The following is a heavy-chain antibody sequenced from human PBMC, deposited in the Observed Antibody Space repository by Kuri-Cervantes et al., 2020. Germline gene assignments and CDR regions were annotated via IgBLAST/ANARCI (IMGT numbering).Heavy chain of an antibody. Sequence: LSLTCAASGFTVSSNYMSWVRQAPGKGLEWVSVIYSGGSTYYADSVKGRFTISRDNSKNTLYLQMNSLRAEDTAVYYCARAGDWDAFDIWGQGTMVTVSS. J-gene: IGHJ3*02. CDR1: GFTVSSNY. CDR2: IYSGGST. CDR3: ARAGDWDAFDI. D-gene: IGHD2-21*02. V-gene: IGHV3-53*01.